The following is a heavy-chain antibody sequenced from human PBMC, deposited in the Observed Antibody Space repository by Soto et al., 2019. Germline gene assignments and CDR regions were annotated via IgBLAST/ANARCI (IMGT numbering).Heavy chain of an antibody. D-gene: IGHD3-10*01. J-gene: IGHJ4*02. CDR3: ARGIRNYYGSDY. CDR2: INSDGTST. CDR1: GFTLSSYW. V-gene: IGHV3-74*01. Sequence: GGSLRLSCAASGFTLSSYWMHWVHQGPGKGLVWVSRINSDGTSTFYADSVKGRFTISRDNAKNVLYLQINSLRDEDTAVYYCARGIRNYYGSDYWGQGTLVTVSS.